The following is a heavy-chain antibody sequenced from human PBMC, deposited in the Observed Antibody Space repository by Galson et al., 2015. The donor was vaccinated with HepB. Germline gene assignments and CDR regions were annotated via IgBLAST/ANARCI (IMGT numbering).Heavy chain of an antibody. J-gene: IGHJ4*02. V-gene: IGHV3-43D*03. Sequence: SLRLSCAASGFTFDDYAMHWVRQAPGKGLEWVSLISWDGGSTYYADSVKGRFTISRDNSKNSLYLQMNSLRAEDTALYYCAKDMGYSGYRGVDYWGQGTLVTVSS. D-gene: IGHD5-12*01. CDR3: AKDMGYSGYRGVDY. CDR2: ISWDGGST. CDR1: GFTFDDYA.